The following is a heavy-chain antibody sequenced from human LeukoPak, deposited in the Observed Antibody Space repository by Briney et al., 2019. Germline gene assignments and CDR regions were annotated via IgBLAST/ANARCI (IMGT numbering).Heavy chain of an antibody. V-gene: IGHV1-2*04. D-gene: IGHD3-10*01. Sequence: ASVKVSCKASGYTFTGYYMHWVRQAPGQGLEWMGWFNPNSGGTNYAQKFQGWVTMTRDTSISTAYMELSRLRSDDTAVYYCARDGGGRITMVRGVIIGDAFDIWGQGTMVTVSS. CDR3: ARDGGGRITMVRGVIIGDAFDI. CDR1: GYTFTGYY. J-gene: IGHJ3*02. CDR2: FNPNSGGT.